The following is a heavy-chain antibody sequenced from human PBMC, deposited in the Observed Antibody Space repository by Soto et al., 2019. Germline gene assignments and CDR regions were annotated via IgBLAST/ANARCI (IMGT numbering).Heavy chain of an antibody. Sequence: XETLSLTCAVSGYSISSGYYWGWIRQPPVKGLEWIGSIYHSGSTYYNPSLKSRVTISVDTSKNQFSLKLSSVTAADTAVYYCARDNGDLDYWGQGTLVTVSS. D-gene: IGHD4-17*01. CDR3: ARDNGDLDY. V-gene: IGHV4-38-2*02. CDR1: GYSISSGYY. J-gene: IGHJ4*02. CDR2: IYHSGST.